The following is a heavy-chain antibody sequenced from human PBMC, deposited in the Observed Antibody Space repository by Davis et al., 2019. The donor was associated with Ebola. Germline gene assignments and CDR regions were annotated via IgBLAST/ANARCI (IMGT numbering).Heavy chain of an antibody. CDR3: ARGGITMVRGVTRNWFDP. J-gene: IGHJ5*02. D-gene: IGHD3-10*01. V-gene: IGHV4-59*01. CDR1: GGSISSYY. Sequence: MPSETLSLTCTVSGGSISSYYWSWIRQPPGKGLEWIGYIYYSGSTNYNPSLKSRVTISVDTSKNQFSLKLSSVTAADTAVYYCARGGITMVRGVTRNWFDPWDQGTLVTVSS. CDR2: IYYSGST.